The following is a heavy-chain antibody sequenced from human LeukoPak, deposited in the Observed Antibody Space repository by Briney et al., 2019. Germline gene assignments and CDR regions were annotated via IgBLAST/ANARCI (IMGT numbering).Heavy chain of an antibody. CDR2: FDPEDGET. CDR1: GYTLTELS. CDR3: ARGPTYYYDSSGQFDY. D-gene: IGHD3-22*01. Sequence: ASVKVSCKVSGYTLTELSMHWVRQAPGKGLEWMGGFDPEDGETIYAQKFQGRVTMTRDTSTSTVYMELSSLRSEDTAVYYCARGPTYYYDSSGQFDYWGQGTLVTVSS. J-gene: IGHJ4*02. V-gene: IGHV1-24*01.